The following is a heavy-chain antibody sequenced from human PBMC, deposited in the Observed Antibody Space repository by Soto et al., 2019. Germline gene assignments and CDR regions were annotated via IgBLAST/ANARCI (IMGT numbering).Heavy chain of an antibody. J-gene: IGHJ4*02. CDR1: GFTFSSYA. D-gene: IGHD1-26*01. V-gene: IGHV3-23*01. CDR3: AKAVGATYARYFDY. CDR2: ISGSGGST. Sequence: GGSLRLSCAASGFTFSSYAMSWVRQAPGKGLEWVSAISGSGGSTYYADSVRGRFTISRDNSKNTLYLQMNSLRAEDTAVYYCAKAVGATYARYFDYWGQGTLVTVS.